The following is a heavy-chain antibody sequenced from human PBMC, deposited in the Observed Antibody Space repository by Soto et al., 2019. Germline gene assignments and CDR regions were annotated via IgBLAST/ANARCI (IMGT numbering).Heavy chain of an antibody. CDR3: ASARRPYCSGGSCYSKRVFDP. D-gene: IGHD2-15*01. V-gene: IGHV4-34*01. Sequence: SETLSLTCAVYGGSFSGYYWSWIRQPPGKGLEWIGEINHSGSTNYNPSLKSRVTISVDTSKNQFSLKLSSVTAADTAVYYCASARRPYCSGGSCYSKRVFDPWGQGTLVTVSS. CDR2: INHSGST. CDR1: GGSFSGYY. J-gene: IGHJ5*02.